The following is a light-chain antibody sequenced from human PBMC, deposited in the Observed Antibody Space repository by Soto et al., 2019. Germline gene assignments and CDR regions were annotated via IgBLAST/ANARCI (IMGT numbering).Light chain of an antibody. CDR1: SKEVGSYNL. V-gene: IGLV2-23*02. CDR3: CSYAGSGTPYV. J-gene: IGLJ1*01. CDR2: VVG. Sequence: QSVLTQRASVSGSPGQSITISCTGASKEVGSYNLVSWYQHHPGKAPKLMIYVVGKRPSGVSSRFSGSKSGNTASLTISGLQAEDEADYYCCSYAGSGTPYVFGTGTKVTVL.